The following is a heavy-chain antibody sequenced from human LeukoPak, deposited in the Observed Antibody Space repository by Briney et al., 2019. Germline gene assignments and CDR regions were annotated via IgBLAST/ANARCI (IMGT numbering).Heavy chain of an antibody. Sequence: PSETLSLTCTVSGGSISSYYWSWIRQPAGKGLEWIGRIYTSGSTNYNPSLKSRVTMSVDTSKNQFSLKLSSVTAADTAAYYCARDPIRRLGDDVGAGSWSQGTMVTVSS. CDR2: IYTSGST. V-gene: IGHV4-4*07. CDR3: ARDPIRRLGDDVGAGS. CDR1: GGSISSYY. J-gene: IGHJ3*01. D-gene: IGHD2-21*02.